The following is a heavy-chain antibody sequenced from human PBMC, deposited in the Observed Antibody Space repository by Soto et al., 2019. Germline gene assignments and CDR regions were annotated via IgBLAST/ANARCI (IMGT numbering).Heavy chain of an antibody. D-gene: IGHD3-16*01. CDR3: ARVPSPFDYYYAMDV. CDR1: GDSISSGDIY. Sequence: PSETLSLTCTVSGDSISSGDIYWSWIRQPPGKGLEWIGYIFSSGTTYYNPSLKSRLTMSLDASQNQFSLKLNSLTDADTAVYFCARVPSPFDYYYAMDVWGQGTTVTVSS. V-gene: IGHV4-30-4*01. CDR2: IFSSGTT. J-gene: IGHJ6*02.